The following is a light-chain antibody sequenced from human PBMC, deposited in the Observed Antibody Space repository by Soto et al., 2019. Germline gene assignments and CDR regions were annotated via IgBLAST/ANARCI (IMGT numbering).Light chain of an antibody. V-gene: IGKV2-28*01. CDR2: LGS. CDR1: QSLLHSNGYNY. Sequence: DIVMTQSPLSLPVTPGEPASISCRSSQSLLHSNGYNYLDWYLQKPGQSPQLLIYLGSYRASGVPDRFSGSGSGTDFTLKISRVEAEDVGVYYCIQPLQSWTFGQGTKVEIK. J-gene: IGKJ1*01. CDR3: IQPLQSWT.